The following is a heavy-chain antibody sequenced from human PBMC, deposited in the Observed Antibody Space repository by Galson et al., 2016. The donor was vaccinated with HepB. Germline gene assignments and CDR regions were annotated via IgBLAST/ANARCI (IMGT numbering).Heavy chain of an antibody. V-gene: IGHV3-23*01. CDR2: GYGGGGGP. CDR1: GFTFSSYA. Sequence: SLRLSCAASGFTFSSYAMTWVRQAPGKGLEWVSAGYGGGGGPHYADSVKGRFTRSRDISRNTLYLQMNSLRAEDTAVYYCARCERYGSGWYGKNDYWGQGTLVTVSS. J-gene: IGHJ4*02. D-gene: IGHD6-13*01. CDR3: ARCERYGSGWYGKNDY.